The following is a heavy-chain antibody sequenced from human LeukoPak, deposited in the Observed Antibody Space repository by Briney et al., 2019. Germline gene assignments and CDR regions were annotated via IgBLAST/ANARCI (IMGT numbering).Heavy chain of an antibody. CDR1: GFTFSTYA. D-gene: IGHD2-2*01. CDR2: IRYDGSNK. J-gene: IGHJ4*02. CDR3: AKDWARVVPASEYFDY. V-gene: IGHV3-30*02. Sequence: GGSLRLSCAASGFTFSTYAMHWVRQAPGKGLEWVAFIRYDGSNKYYADSVKGRFTISRDNSKNTLYLQMNSLRAEDTAVYYCAKDWARVVPASEYFDYWGQGTLVTVSS.